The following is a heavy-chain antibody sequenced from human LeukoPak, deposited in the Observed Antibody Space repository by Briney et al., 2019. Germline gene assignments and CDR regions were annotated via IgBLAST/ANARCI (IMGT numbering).Heavy chain of an antibody. CDR1: GFTFSSDW. V-gene: IGHV3-7*04. Sequence: GGSLRLSCAASGFTFSSDWMSWVRQAPGKGLEWVANIKQDGSKKSYVDFVKGRFTISRDNAKNSLYLQMNSLRAEDTAIYYCTRVGYIDEGIDYWGQGTLVTVSS. D-gene: IGHD5-24*01. J-gene: IGHJ4*02. CDR3: TRVGYIDEGIDY. CDR2: IKQDGSKK.